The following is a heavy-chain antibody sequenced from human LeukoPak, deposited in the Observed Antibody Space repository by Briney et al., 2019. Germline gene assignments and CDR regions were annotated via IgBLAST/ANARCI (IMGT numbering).Heavy chain of an antibody. V-gene: IGHV3-48*03. CDR1: GFTFSSYE. D-gene: IGHD3-22*01. CDR3: ARDYDSSGYPTFDY. Sequence: GGSLRLSCAASGFTFSSYEMNWVRQAPGKGLEWISYISSGGSTIYYADSVKGRFTISRDNAKNSLYLQMNSLRAEDTAVYYCARDYDSSGYPTFDYWGQGTLVTVS. J-gene: IGHJ4*02. CDR2: ISSGGSTI.